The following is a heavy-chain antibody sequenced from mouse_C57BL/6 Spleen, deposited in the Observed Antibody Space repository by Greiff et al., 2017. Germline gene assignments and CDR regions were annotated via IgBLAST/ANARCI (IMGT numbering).Heavy chain of an antibody. D-gene: IGHD1-1*01. V-gene: IGHV5-9-1*02. CDR2: ISSGGDYI. CDR1: GFTFSSYA. CDR3: TRDQPLLWYFDV. Sequence: EVQVVESGEGLVKPGGSLKLSCAASGFTFSSYAMSWVRQTPEKRLEWVAYISSGGDYIYYADTVKGRFTISRDNARNTLYLQMSSLKSEDTAMYYCTRDQPLLWYFDVWGTGTTVTVSS. J-gene: IGHJ1*03.